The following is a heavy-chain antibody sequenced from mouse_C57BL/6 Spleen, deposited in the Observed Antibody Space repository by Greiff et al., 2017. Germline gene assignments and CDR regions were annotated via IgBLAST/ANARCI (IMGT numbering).Heavy chain of an antibody. V-gene: IGHV1-80*01. CDR2: IYPGDGDT. CDR1: GYAFSSYW. CDR3: ARLHDGLMDY. Sequence: QVQLKESGAELVKPGASVKISCKASGYAFSSYWMNWVKQRPGKGLEWIGQIYPGDGDTNYNGKFKGKATLTADKSSSTAYMQLSSLTSEDSAVYFCARLHDGLMDYWGQGTSVTVSS. J-gene: IGHJ4*01. D-gene: IGHD2-3*01.